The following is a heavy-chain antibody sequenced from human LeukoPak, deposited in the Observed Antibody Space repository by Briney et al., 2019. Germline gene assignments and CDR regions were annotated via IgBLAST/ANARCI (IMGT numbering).Heavy chain of an antibody. D-gene: IGHD3-22*01. V-gene: IGHV4-59*08. CDR1: GGSISSYY. CDR2: IYYSGYT. Sequence: SETLSLTCTVSGGSISSYYWSWIRQPPGKGLEWIGCIYYSGYTNYKSSLESRVTISVDTSKNQFSLKLSSVTAADTAVYYCARAGYSDSSGSADAFDIWGQGTMVTVSS. J-gene: IGHJ3*02. CDR3: ARAGYSDSSGSADAFDI.